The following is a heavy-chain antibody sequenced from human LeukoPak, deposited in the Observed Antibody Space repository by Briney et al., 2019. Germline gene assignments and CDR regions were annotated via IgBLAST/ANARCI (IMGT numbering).Heavy chain of an antibody. Sequence: ASVKVSCTASGYTFTGYYMHWVRQAPGQGLEWMGIINPSGGSTSYAQKLQGRVTMTRDTSTSTVYMELSSLRSEDTAVYYCARGVTYYYDSSGYSNDAFDIWGQGTMVTVSS. J-gene: IGHJ3*02. CDR3: ARGVTYYYDSSGYSNDAFDI. CDR2: INPSGGST. D-gene: IGHD3-22*01. CDR1: GYTFTGYY. V-gene: IGHV1-46*01.